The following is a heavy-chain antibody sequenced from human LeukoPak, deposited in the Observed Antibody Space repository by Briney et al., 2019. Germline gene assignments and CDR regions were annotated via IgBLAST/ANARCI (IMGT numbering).Heavy chain of an antibody. CDR3: ARAQLAATSARNFDY. J-gene: IGHJ4*02. Sequence: ASVKVSCKASGYTLTCYYLHCVRQAPGQGLEWMGCINPQGGVTSLPQKFQGRVTMTMDTSISTTYMELNRLRTDDKAVYYWARAQLAATSARNFDYGGQGTRVTVSS. V-gene: IGHV1-2*02. CDR1: GYTLTCYY. D-gene: IGHD1-26*01. CDR2: INPQGGVT.